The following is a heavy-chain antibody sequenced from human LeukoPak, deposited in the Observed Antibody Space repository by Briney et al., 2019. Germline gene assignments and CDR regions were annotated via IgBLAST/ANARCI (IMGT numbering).Heavy chain of an antibody. CDR1: GGSFSGYY. Sequence: SEALSLTCAVYGGSFSGYYWSWIRQPPGKGLEWIGEINHSGSTNYNPSLKSRVTISVDTSKNQFSLKLSSVTAADTAVYYCARGFSYWGQGTLVTVSS. J-gene: IGHJ4*02. V-gene: IGHV4-34*01. CDR2: INHSGST. CDR3: ARGFSY.